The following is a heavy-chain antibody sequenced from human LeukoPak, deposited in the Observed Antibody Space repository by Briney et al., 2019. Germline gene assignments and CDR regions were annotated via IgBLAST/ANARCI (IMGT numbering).Heavy chain of an antibody. CDR3: ARPRRYCGGGACYDYFDF. CDR2: ISSNDEE. Sequence: SGPVLVKPTETLTLTCTVSGFSLSNAEMSVSWIRQPPGKALEWLGYISSNDEESYSTSLRSRLTISKDTSKGQAVLSMTNMDPVDTGTYYCARPRRYCGGGACYDYFDFWGQGTLVTVSS. CDR1: GFSLSNAEMS. D-gene: IGHD2-21*01. J-gene: IGHJ4*02. V-gene: IGHV2-26*01.